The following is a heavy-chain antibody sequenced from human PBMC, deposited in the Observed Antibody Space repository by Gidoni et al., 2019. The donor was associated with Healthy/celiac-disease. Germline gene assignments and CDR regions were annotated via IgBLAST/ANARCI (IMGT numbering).Heavy chain of an antibody. J-gene: IGHJ5*02. V-gene: IGHV4-59*01. Sequence: QVQLQESGPGLVKPSETLSLTCTVSGGSISSYYWSWIRQPPGKGLEWIGYIYYSGSTNYNPSLKSRVTISVDTSKNQFSLKLSSVTAADTAVYYCASSAPDDYGDPGGWFDPWGQGTLVTVSS. CDR1: GGSISSYY. CDR3: ASSAPDDYGDPGGWFDP. CDR2: IYYSGST. D-gene: IGHD4-17*01.